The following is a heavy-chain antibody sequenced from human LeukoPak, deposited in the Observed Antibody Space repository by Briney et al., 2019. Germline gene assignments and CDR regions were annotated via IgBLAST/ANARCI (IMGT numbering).Heavy chain of an antibody. D-gene: IGHD6-13*01. Sequence: SETLSLTCTVSGDSIDSVGYYWAWIRQPPGKGLEWIGSIFSSGSTYYNPSLRSRVTISVDTSKNQLSLKLNSVTAADTAVYYCARQHSSTWYVVGYFDYWGQGTLVTVSS. CDR3: ARQHSSTWYVVGYFDY. CDR2: IFSSGST. CDR1: GDSIDSVGYY. V-gene: IGHV4-39*01. J-gene: IGHJ4*02.